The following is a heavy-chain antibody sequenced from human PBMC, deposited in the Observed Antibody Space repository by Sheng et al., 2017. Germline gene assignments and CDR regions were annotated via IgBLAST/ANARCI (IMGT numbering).Heavy chain of an antibody. CDR1: GFTFSSYW. Sequence: EVQLVESGGGLVQPGGSLRLSCAASGFTFSSYWMSWVRQAPGKGLEWVANIKQDGSEKYYVDSVKGRFTISRDNAKNSLYLQMNSLRAEDTAVYYCARIGYDYIWGSYRYKGFDYWGQGTLVTVSS. V-gene: IGHV3-7*01. CDR3: ARIGYDYIWGSYRYKGFDY. D-gene: IGHD3-16*02. J-gene: IGHJ4*02. CDR2: IKQDGSEK.